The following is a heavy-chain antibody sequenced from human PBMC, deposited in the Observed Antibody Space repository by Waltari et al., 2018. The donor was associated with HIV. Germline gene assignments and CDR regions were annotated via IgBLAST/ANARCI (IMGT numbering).Heavy chain of an antibody. CDR3: VASWEPAGNDGLDI. V-gene: IGHV3-33*01. Sequence: QVQLVESGGGVVQPGKSLRLSCAASGFTFRSYGVHWVRQAPGKGLEWVAVICFHGNNKYYANSVKGRFTISRDNSKNTLYLQLNSLRAEDTGVYYCVASWEPAGNDGLDIWGQGTTVTVSS. D-gene: IGHD1-26*01. CDR1: GFTFRSYG. CDR2: ICFHGNNK. J-gene: IGHJ3*02.